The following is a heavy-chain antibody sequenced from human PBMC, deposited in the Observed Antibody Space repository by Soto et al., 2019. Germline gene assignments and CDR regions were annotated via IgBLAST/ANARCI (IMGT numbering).Heavy chain of an antibody. D-gene: IGHD5-12*01. V-gene: IGHV3-72*01. Sequence: PGGSLRLSCAASGFTFSDHYMDWVRQAPGKGLEWVGRTRNKANSYTTEYAASVKGRFTISRDDSKNSLYLQMNSLKTEDTAVYYCAREAGYNSLDAFDIWGQGTMVTVSS. CDR3: AREAGYNSLDAFDI. CDR1: GFTFSDHY. CDR2: TRNKANSYTT. J-gene: IGHJ3*02.